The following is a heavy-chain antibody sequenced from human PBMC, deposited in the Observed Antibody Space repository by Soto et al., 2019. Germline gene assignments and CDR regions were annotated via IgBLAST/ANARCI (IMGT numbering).Heavy chain of an antibody. CDR2: INAGNGNT. V-gene: IGHV1-3*01. D-gene: IGHD3-22*01. J-gene: IGHJ4*02. Sequence: GASVKVSCKASGCTFTSYVMHWVRQAPGQRLEWMGWINAGNGNTKYSQKFQGRVTITRDTSASTAYMELSSLRSEDTAVYYCARVYYEPGGLLFDYWGQGTLVTVSS. CDR1: GCTFTSYV. CDR3: ARVYYEPGGLLFDY.